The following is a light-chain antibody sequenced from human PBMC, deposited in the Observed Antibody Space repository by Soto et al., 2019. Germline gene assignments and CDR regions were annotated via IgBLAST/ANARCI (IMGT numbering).Light chain of an antibody. Sequence: EIVLTQSPGTLSLSPGERATLSCRASQSVSGSYLAWYQQKPGQAPRLLIYDASNRATGIPARFSGSGSGTDFTLTISSLEPEDSAVYYCQQRSNWPGFTFGPGTKVDIK. CDR3: QQRSNWPGFT. V-gene: IGKV3D-20*02. CDR2: DAS. J-gene: IGKJ3*01. CDR1: QSVSGSY.